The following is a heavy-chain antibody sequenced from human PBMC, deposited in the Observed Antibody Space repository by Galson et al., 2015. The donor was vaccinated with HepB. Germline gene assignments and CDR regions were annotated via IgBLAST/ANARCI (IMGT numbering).Heavy chain of an antibody. CDR1: GYTFTNYG. V-gene: IGHV1-18*01. CDR3: AKDRKGSRNSLDI. D-gene: IGHD1-14*01. J-gene: IGHJ3*02. CDR2: ISTYNGNI. Sequence: SVKVSCKASGYTFTNYGLSWVRQAPGQGLEWMGWISTYNGNINYAQKFQGRITMTTDTSTNTAYMDLRSLRSDDTAVYYCAKDRKGSRNSLDIWGQGTMVIVSS.